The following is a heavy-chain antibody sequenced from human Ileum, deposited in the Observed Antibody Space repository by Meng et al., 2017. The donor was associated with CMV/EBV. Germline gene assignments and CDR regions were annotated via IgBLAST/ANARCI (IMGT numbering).Heavy chain of an antibody. J-gene: IGHJ4*02. V-gene: IGHV7-4-1*02. CDR1: GYTFSNNN. Sequence: CKASGYTFSNNNLIWVRQAPGQGPEWMGWIDTHTGNPTYARDFTGRFVFSLDTSVSTAYLHISSLKAEDTAVYYCARDGLNERYFNYWGQGTLVTVSS. CDR3: ARDGLNERYFNY. CDR2: IDTHTGNP. D-gene: IGHD1-14*01.